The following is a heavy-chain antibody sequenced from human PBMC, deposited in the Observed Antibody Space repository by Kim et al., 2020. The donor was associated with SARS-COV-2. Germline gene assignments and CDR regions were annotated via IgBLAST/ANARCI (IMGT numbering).Heavy chain of an antibody. CDR3: ARESTELERTHFIDY. CDR2: ISAYNGNT. Sequence: ASVKVSCKASGYTFTSYGISWVRQAPGQGLEWMGWISAYNGNTNYAQKLQGRVTMTTDTSTSTAYMELRSLRSDDTAVYYCARESTELERTHFIDYWGQGTLVTVSS. D-gene: IGHD1-1*01. V-gene: IGHV1-18*04. CDR1: GYTFTSYG. J-gene: IGHJ4*02.